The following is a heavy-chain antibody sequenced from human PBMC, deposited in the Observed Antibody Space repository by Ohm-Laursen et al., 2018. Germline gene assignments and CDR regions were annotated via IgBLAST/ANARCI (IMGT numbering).Heavy chain of an antibody. CDR2: ISYDGSNK. Sequence: SLRLSCAASGFTFSSYGMHWVRQAPGKGLEWVAVISYDGSNKYYADSVKGRFTISRDNSKNTLYLQMNSLRAEDTAVYYCATPPEMATIGSFQHWGQGTLVTVSS. J-gene: IGHJ1*01. CDR1: GFTFSSYG. V-gene: IGHV3-30*03. D-gene: IGHD5-24*01. CDR3: ATPPEMATIGSFQH.